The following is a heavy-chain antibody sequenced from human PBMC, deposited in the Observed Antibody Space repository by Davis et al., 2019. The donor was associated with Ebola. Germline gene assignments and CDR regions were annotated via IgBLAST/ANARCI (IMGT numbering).Heavy chain of an antibody. V-gene: IGHV3-7*01. J-gene: IGHJ6*03. CDR1: GFTFSSYW. D-gene: IGHD3-3*01. CDR2: IKQDGSEK. Sequence: GESLKISCAASGFTFSSYWMSWVRQAPGKGLEWVANIKQDGSEKYYVDSVKGRFTISRDNAKNSLYLQMNSLRAEDTAVYYCARDRILEWLYLSRRYYMDVWGKGTTVTVSS. CDR3: ARDRILEWLYLSRRYYMDV.